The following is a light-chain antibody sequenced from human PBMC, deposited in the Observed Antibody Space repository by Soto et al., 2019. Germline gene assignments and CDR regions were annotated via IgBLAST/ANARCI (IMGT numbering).Light chain of an antibody. Sequence: DIQMTQSPSTLSASVGDRVTITCRASQSISSWLTWYQQKPGEAPEVLIYDASSLGSGVPSRFSGSGSGTKFTLTISSLQPDDFATYYCQQYNSYSWTFGQGTKVDIK. J-gene: IGKJ1*01. CDR1: QSISSW. CDR3: QQYNSYSWT. CDR2: DAS. V-gene: IGKV1-5*01.